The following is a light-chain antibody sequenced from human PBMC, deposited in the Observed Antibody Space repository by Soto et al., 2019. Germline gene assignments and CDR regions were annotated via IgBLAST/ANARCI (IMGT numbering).Light chain of an antibody. CDR1: QDISNW. J-gene: IGKJ4*01. CDR2: IAS. CDR3: QHCKTCPLT. Sequence: DVEITQSPSTLSGSVGDRVTITCRASQDISNWLTWYQQKPGKASKVMIYIASRLQSGVPSRFSGRASGTYFSLTIRNLQPEAFATYCYQHCKTCPLTSGGGTKVDI. V-gene: IGKV1-12*01.